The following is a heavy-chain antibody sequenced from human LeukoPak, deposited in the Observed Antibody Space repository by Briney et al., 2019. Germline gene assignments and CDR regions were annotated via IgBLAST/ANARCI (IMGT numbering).Heavy chain of an antibody. V-gene: IGHV1-24*01. CDR2: FDPEDGET. CDR1: GYTLTELS. D-gene: IGHD4-23*01. J-gene: IGHJ4*02. CDR3: ATEPSNSGRWHTVVTFDY. Sequence: ASVKVSCKVSGYTLTELSMHWVRQAPGKGLEWMGGFDPEDGETIYAQKFQGRVTMTEDTSTDTAYMELSSLRSEDTAVYYCATEPSNSGRWHTVVTFDYWGQGTLVTVSS.